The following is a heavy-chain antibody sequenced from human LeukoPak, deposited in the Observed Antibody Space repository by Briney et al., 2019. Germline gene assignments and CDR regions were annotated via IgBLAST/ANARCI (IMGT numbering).Heavy chain of an antibody. Sequence: GSSVNVSCKASGGTFSSYAISWVRQAPGQGLEWMGRIIPILGIANYAQKFQGRVTITADKSTSTAYMELSSLRSEDTAVYYCARDYGGNSGSDYWGQGTLVTVSS. D-gene: IGHD4-17*01. CDR1: GGTFSSYA. V-gene: IGHV1-69*04. J-gene: IGHJ4*02. CDR3: ARDYGGNSGSDY. CDR2: IIPILGIA.